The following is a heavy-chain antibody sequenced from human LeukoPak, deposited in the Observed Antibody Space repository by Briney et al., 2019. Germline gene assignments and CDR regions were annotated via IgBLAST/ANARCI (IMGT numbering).Heavy chain of an antibody. CDR1: GGSISSYY. V-gene: IGHV4-59*08. CDR2: IYYSGST. Sequence: PSETLSLTCTVSGGSISSYYWSWIRQPPGKGLEWIGYIYYSGSTNYNPSLKSRVTISVDTSKNQFSLELSSVTAADTAVYYCARPGDLDAFDIWGQGTMVTVSS. D-gene: IGHD3-3*01. CDR3: ARPGDLDAFDI. J-gene: IGHJ3*02.